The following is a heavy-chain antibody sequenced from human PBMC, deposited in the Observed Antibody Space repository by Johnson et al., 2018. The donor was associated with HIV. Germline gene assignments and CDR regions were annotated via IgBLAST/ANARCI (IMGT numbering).Heavy chain of an antibody. CDR3: AKDRASSSWYGWDAFDI. CDR2: VSYETTNK. Sequence: QVHLVESGGGGVQPGRSLRLSCAASGFTFSSYGMHWVRQAPGKGLEWVAVVSYETTNKHYADSVKGRFTISRDNSKSTLILQMNGLKDEDTAIYYCAKDRASSSWYGWDAFDIWGQGTMVTVSS. J-gene: IGHJ3*02. V-gene: IGHV3-30*18. D-gene: IGHD6-13*01. CDR1: GFTFSSYG.